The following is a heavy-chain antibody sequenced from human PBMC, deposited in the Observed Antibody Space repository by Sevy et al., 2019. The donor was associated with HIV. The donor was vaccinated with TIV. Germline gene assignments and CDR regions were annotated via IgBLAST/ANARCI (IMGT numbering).Heavy chain of an antibody. J-gene: IGHJ4*02. CDR3: AREGCTKPHDY. Sequence: GGSLRLSCAASGFTFSKYSMSWVRQPPGKGLEWVSTLSFGCGEINYADSVKGRFTISRANSKSSVYLQMTNLRPEATAVYYCAREGCTKPHDYWGQGTLVTVSS. V-gene: IGHV3-23*01. CDR1: GFTFSKYS. CDR2: LSFGCGEI. D-gene: IGHD2-8*01.